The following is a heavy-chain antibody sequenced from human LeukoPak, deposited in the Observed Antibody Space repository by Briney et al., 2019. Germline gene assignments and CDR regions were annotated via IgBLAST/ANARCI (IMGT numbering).Heavy chain of an antibody. Sequence: GGSLRLSCAASGFTFSDYYMSWIRQAPGKGLEWISYISSIGGYTNYADSVKGRFTISRDNAKNSLYLQMNSLRAEDTAVYYCASPAADTNSDFWGQGTLVTVSS. CDR2: ISSIGGYT. V-gene: IGHV3-11*03. J-gene: IGHJ4*02. CDR3: ASPAADTNSDF. D-gene: IGHD6-13*01. CDR1: GFTFSDYY.